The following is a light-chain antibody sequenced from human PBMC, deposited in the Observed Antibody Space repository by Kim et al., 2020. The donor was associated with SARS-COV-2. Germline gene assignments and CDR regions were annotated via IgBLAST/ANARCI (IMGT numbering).Light chain of an antibody. CDR3: QQYYTYPWT. V-gene: IGKV1-5*03. Sequence: ASVGDRVTITCRASESISDLLAWYSQKPGKAPKLLIYKASNLESGVPLRFSGSESGTEFTLTINSLQPDDFATYYCQQYYTYPWTFGQGTKVDIK. CDR2: KAS. J-gene: IGKJ1*01. CDR1: ESISDL.